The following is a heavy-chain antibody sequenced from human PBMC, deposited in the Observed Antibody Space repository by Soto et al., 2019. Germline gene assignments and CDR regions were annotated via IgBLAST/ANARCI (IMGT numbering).Heavy chain of an antibody. CDR2: LSGSGTST. J-gene: IGHJ4*02. CDR3: AKATTNGGRFNPFDS. Sequence: EVQLLESGGGLVQPGGSLRLSCAASGFSFVNYAMNWVRQAPGKGLEWVSGLSGSGTSTYYADSVKGRFTISRDNSRDTLFLQMNSLTADDTAVYYCAKATTNGGRFNPFDSWGQGALVTVSS. D-gene: IGHD6-19*01. V-gene: IGHV3-23*01. CDR1: GFSFVNYA.